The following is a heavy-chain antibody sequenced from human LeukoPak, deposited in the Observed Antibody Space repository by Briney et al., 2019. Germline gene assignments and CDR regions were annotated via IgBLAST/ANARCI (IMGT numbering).Heavy chain of an antibody. CDR3: AKLSDSSGWTYYYAMDV. Sequence: GGSLRLSCAASGFTFSNYAMSWVRQAPGKGLEWVSALSGSGGSAYYADSVKGRFTISRDNSKNTLYLQMNSLRAEDTAVYYCAKLSDSSGWTYYYAMDVWGQGTTVTVSS. CDR1: GFTFSNYA. CDR2: LSGSGGSA. V-gene: IGHV3-23*01. D-gene: IGHD6-19*01. J-gene: IGHJ6*02.